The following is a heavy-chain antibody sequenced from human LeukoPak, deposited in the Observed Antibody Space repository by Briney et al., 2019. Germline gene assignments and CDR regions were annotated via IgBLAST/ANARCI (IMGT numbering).Heavy chain of an antibody. CDR1: GGSVSSGSYY. J-gene: IGHJ4*02. V-gene: IGHV4-30-2*01. Sequence: SETLSLTCTVSGGSVSSGSYYWSWIRQPPGKGLEWIGYIYHSGSTYYNPSLKSRVTISVDRSKNQFSLKLSSVTAADTAVYYCARGDYIFDYWGQETLVTVSS. D-gene: IGHD4-11*01. CDR3: ARGDYIFDY. CDR2: IYHSGST.